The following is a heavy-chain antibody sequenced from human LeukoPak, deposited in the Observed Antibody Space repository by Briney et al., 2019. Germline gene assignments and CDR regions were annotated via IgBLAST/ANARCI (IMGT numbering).Heavy chain of an antibody. CDR1: GFAFGSYA. CDR3: AKTTVGYSSGRFPGWPADY. D-gene: IGHD2-15*01. Sequence: GGSLRLSCTASGFAFGSYAMYWVRQAPGKGLGWVSGIFGSGGSAHYADSVKGRFTISRDNSKNTVYLEMNSLGVEDTAVYFCAKTTVGYSSGRFPGWPADYWGQGTLVTVSS. CDR2: IFGSGGSA. J-gene: IGHJ4*02. V-gene: IGHV3-23*01.